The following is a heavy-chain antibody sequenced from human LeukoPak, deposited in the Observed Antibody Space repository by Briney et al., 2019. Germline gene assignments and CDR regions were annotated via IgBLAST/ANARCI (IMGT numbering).Heavy chain of an antibody. V-gene: IGHV4-30-2*01. CDR2: IYHSGST. CDR3: ARVVGPPLYYMDV. Sequence: SETLSLTCTVSGGSISSGGYYWSWIRQPPGKGLEWIGYIYHSGSTYYNPSLKSRVTISVDRSKNQFSLKLSSVTAADTAVYYCARVVGPPLYYMDVWGKGTTVTVSS. J-gene: IGHJ6*03. D-gene: IGHD2-21*01. CDR1: GGSISSGGYY.